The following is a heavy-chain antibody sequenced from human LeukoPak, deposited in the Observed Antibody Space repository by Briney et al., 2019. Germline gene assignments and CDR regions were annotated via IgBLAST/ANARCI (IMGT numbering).Heavy chain of an antibody. CDR1: GYSFIDYY. CDR2: IKPNSGDT. CDR3: ARAQGWERPLDY. D-gene: IGHD1-1*01. Sequence: ASVKVSCKASGYSFIDYYMYWVGQAPGLGLEWMGCIKPNSGDTKYAQKFQGRVTMTRDTSISTVDMELSSLRSDDTAVYYCARAQGWERPLDYWGQGTLVTVSS. V-gene: IGHV1-2*02. J-gene: IGHJ4*02.